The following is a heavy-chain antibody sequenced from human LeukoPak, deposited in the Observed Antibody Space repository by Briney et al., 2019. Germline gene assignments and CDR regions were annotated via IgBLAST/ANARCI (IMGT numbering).Heavy chain of an antibody. V-gene: IGHV1-46*01. Sequence: VASVKVSCKASGYTFTSYYMHWVRQAPGQGLEWMGIINPSGGSTSYAQKFQGRVTMTRDMSTSTVYMELSSLRSEDTAVYYCARDLFYYYDSSGYYSHNHYYYYMDVWGKGTTVTVSS. CDR1: GYTFTSYY. CDR3: ARDLFYYYDSSGYYSHNHYYYYMDV. J-gene: IGHJ6*03. CDR2: INPSGGST. D-gene: IGHD3-22*01.